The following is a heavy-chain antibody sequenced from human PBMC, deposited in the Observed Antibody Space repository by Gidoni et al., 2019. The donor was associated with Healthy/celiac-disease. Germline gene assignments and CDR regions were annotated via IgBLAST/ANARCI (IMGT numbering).Heavy chain of an antibody. Sequence: EVQLVESGGGLVQPGGSLRLSCAAPGFTFSSYDMHWVRQATGKGLEWVSAIGTAGDTYYPGSVKGRFTISRENAKNSLYLQMNSLRAEDTAVYYCARVAAGGPLDAFDIWGQGTMVTVSS. CDR2: IGTAGDT. J-gene: IGHJ3*02. CDR3: ARVAAGGPLDAFDI. CDR1: GFTFSSYD. D-gene: IGHD6-13*01. V-gene: IGHV3-13*01.